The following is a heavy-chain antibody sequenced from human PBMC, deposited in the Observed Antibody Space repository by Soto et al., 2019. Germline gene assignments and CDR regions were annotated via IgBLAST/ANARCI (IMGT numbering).Heavy chain of an antibody. CDR1: GYTFTSYC. Sequence: ASVKVSCKASGYTFTSYCISWVRQAPVQGLEWMGWISAYNGNTNYAQKLQGRVTMTTDTSTSTAYMELRSLRSADSAMYYCASVIGGDSEYYFDFWGQGALVTVSS. V-gene: IGHV1-18*01. CDR3: ASVIGGDSEYYFDF. D-gene: IGHD2-21*02. J-gene: IGHJ4*02. CDR2: ISAYNGNT.